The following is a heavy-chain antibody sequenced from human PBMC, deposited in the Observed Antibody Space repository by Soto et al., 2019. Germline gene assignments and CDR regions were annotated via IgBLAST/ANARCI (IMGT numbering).Heavy chain of an antibody. Sequence: EVQLLESGGGLVQPGGSLRLSCAASGFSFSSYAMSWVRQASGKGLEWVSIISTSGGSTYYADSVKGRFTISRDNSKSPLYLPMNSMRAEDTSVYYCANGALYSRSWYGYFASWGQGTLVTVSS. CDR2: ISTSGGST. D-gene: IGHD6-13*01. CDR1: GFSFSSYA. J-gene: IGHJ4*02. V-gene: IGHV3-23*01. CDR3: ANGALYSRSWYGYFAS.